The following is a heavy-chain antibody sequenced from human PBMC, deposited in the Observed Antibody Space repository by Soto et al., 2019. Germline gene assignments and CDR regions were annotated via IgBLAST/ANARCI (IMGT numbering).Heavy chain of an antibody. V-gene: IGHV1-18*01. D-gene: IGHD5-18*01. J-gene: IGHJ5*02. CDR2: ISAYNSNT. CDR3: ARDVGYSYGSTRPSWFDL. Sequence: ASVKVSCKASGYTFTSYGISWVRQAPGQGLEWMGWISAYNSNTDYAQKLQGRVTMTTDTSTSTAYMELRSLRSDDTAVYYCARDVGYSYGSTRPSWFDLWGQGTLVTVSS. CDR1: GYTFTSYG.